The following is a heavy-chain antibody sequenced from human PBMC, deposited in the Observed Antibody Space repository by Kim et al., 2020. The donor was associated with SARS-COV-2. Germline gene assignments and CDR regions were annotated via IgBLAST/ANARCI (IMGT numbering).Heavy chain of an antibody. CDR2: IYHSGST. J-gene: IGHJ6*02. CDR1: GGSISSSNW. Sequence: SETLSLTCAVSGGSISSSNWWSWVRQPPGKGLEWIGEIYHSGSTNYNPSLKSRVTISVDKSKNQLSLKLSSVTAADTAVYYCARRGGGALWFGELLGDYYGMDVWGQGTTVTVSS. D-gene: IGHD3-10*01. V-gene: IGHV4-4*02. CDR3: ARRGGGALWFGELLGDYYGMDV.